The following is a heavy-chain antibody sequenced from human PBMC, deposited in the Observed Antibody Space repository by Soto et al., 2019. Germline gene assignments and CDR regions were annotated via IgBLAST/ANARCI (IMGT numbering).Heavy chain of an antibody. CDR2: ITGSGNSGSGGST. CDR1: GFTFSTYG. CDR3: AKDILWFGE. D-gene: IGHD3-10*01. J-gene: IGHJ6*04. V-gene: IGHV3-23*01. Sequence: PGGSLRLSCAASGFTFSTYGMSSVRQAPGKGLEWVSGITGSGNSGSGGSTYYADSVKGRFSISRDNSKNTLYLQMNTLRAEDTAVYYCAKDILWFGEGGKGTTVTVSS.